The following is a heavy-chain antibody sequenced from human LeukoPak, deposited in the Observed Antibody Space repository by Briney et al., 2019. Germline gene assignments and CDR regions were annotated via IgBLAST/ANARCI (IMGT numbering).Heavy chain of an antibody. CDR1: GFTFSNAW. J-gene: IGHJ4*02. V-gene: IGHV3-15*07. Sequence: GGSLRLSCAASGFTFSNAWMNWVRQAPGKGLEWVGRIKSKTDGGTTDHAAPVKGRFTISRDDSKNTLYLQMNSLKTEDTAVYYCSTTYYYDSSEGYWGQGTLVTVSS. D-gene: IGHD3-22*01. CDR2: IKSKTDGGTT. CDR3: STTYYYDSSEGY.